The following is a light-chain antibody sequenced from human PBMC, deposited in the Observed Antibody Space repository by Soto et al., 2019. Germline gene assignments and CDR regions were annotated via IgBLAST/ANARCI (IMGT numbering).Light chain of an antibody. CDR1: RAITSSF. Sequence: IVLTQSPGTLSLSPGDRATLSCRASRAITSSFLAWYQQKPGQAPRLRIYGASSRATGIPDRFSGSGSGTVFILIISRLEPEDCAVYNCQQYGGSPLLTFGRGTKVDIK. CDR3: QQYGGSPLLT. J-gene: IGKJ3*01. V-gene: IGKV3-20*01. CDR2: GAS.